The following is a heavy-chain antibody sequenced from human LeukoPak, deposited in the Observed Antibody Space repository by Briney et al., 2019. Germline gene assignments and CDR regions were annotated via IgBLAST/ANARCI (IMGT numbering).Heavy chain of an antibody. D-gene: IGHD4-17*01. J-gene: IGHJ4*02. Sequence: PSETLSLTCAVYGGSFSGYYWSWIRQPPGKGLEWIGEINHSGSTNYNPSLKSRVTISVDTSKNQFSLMLSSVPAADTAVYYCARSTAVTTAPGDYWGQGTLVTVSS. CDR3: ARSTAVTTAPGDY. CDR2: INHSGST. V-gene: IGHV4-34*01. CDR1: GGSFSGYY.